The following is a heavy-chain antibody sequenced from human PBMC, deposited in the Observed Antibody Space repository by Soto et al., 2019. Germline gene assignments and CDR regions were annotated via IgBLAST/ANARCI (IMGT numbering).Heavy chain of an antibody. CDR2: ISYDGSDK. CDR3: AKTSGYDYVWGSSGLDP. J-gene: IGHJ5*02. D-gene: IGHD3-16*01. Sequence: QVQLVESGGGVVQPGRSLRLSCAASGFTFSSFSMHWVRQTPDKGLQWVAVISYDGSDKYYADSVKGRFTISRDDSTNTMYLQMNSLRPEDTAVYYCAKTSGYDYVWGSSGLDPWGQGTLVTVSS. CDR1: GFTFSSFS. V-gene: IGHV3-30*18.